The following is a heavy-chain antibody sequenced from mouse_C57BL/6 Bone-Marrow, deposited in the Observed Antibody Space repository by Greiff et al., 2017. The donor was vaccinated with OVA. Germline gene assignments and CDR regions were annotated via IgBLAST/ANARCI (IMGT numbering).Heavy chain of an antibody. Sequence: QVQLQQPGAELVKPGASVTLSCKASGYTFTSYWMHWVQQTPGQGLEWIGMIHPNSGSTNYNEKFKSKATLTVDKSASTAYMQLSSLTSVDSAGYDCARGGFYYYGSSYLYWDFDVWGTGTTVTVSS. V-gene: IGHV1-64*01. CDR2: IHPNSGST. D-gene: IGHD1-1*01. CDR1: GYTFTSYW. J-gene: IGHJ1*03. CDR3: ARGGFYYYGSSYLYWDFDV.